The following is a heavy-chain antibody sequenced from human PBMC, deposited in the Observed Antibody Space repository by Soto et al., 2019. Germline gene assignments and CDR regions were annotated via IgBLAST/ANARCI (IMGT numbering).Heavy chain of an antibody. J-gene: IGHJ4*02. D-gene: IGHD3-22*01. CDR2: IRYDGSNK. CDR1: GFTFSSYG. CDR3: AKSPGVYYYDSSGYYHYDY. Sequence: GGSLRLSCAASGFTFSSYGMHWVRQAPGKGLEWVAVIRYDGSNKHYADSVKGRFTISRDNSKNTLYLQMNSLRAEDTAVYYYAKSPGVYYYDSSGYYHYDYWGQGTLVTVSS. V-gene: IGHV3-33*06.